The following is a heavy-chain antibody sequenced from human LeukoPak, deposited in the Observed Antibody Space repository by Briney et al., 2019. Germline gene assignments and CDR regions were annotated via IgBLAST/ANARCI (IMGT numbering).Heavy chain of an antibody. CDR3: ARDRLSVAGTGG. CDR2: INRDSGGT. J-gene: IGHJ4*02. CDR1: GYTFTDYY. D-gene: IGHD6-19*01. Sequence: ASVKLSCTASGYTFTDYYMHWVRQAPGQGLEWISCINRDSGGTNYAETVKGRVTITRDNSINSLYLPMNTLRSDDTAVYYCARDRLSVAGTGGWGQGTLVIVSS. V-gene: IGHV1-2*02.